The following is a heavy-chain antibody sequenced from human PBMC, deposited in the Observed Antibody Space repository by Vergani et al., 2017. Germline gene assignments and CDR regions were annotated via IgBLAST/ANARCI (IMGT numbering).Heavy chain of an antibody. Sequence: QVQLVQSGAEVKKPGSSVKVSCKASGGTFSSYAISWVRQAPGQGLEWMGGIIPIFGTANYAQKFQGRVTITADESTSTAYMELSSLRSEDTAVYYCARLRVPYCSSTSCYDGAFDIWGQGTMVTVSS. J-gene: IGHJ3*02. CDR1: GGTFSSYA. CDR2: IIPIFGTA. CDR3: ARLRVPYCSSTSCYDGAFDI. V-gene: IGHV1-69*01. D-gene: IGHD2-2*01.